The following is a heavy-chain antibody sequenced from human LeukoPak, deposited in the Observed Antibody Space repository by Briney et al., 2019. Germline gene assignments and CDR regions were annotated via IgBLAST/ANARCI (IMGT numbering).Heavy chain of an antibody. CDR3: AKGSMQWLVLDAFDI. V-gene: IGHV3-30*18. D-gene: IGHD6-19*01. Sequence: GGSLRLSCAASGFTFSSYGMHWVRQAPGKGLEWVAVISYDGSNKYYADSVKGRFTISRDNSKNTLYLQMNSLRAEDTAVYCCAKGSMQWLVLDAFDIWGQGTMVTVSS. J-gene: IGHJ3*02. CDR1: GFTFSSYG. CDR2: ISYDGSNK.